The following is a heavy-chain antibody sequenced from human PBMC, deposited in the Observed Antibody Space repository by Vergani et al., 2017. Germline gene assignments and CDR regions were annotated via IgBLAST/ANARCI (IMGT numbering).Heavy chain of an antibody. V-gene: IGHV1-46*01. J-gene: IGHJ5*02. CDR3: AGDSGYCSRTSCYVRRDWFDP. CDR1: GYPFTSYY. D-gene: IGHD2-2*03. Sequence: QVQLVQSGAEVKKPGASVKVSCKASGYPFTSYYMHWVRQAPGQGLEWMGIINPSGGSTSYAQKFQGRVTMTRDTSTSTVYMELSSLRSEDTAVYYCAGDSGYCSRTSCYVRRDWFDPWGQGTLVTVSS. CDR2: INPSGGST.